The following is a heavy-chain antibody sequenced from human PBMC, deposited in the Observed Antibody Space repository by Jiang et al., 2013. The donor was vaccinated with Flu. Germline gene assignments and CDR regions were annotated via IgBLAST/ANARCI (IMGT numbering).Heavy chain of an antibody. D-gene: IGHD2-21*02. CDR1: GGIFNSQS. CDR2: IIPMVGLV. Sequence: GAEVKKPGSSVRVSCKASGGIFNSQSISWCDRPLDKDLRGVGRIIPMVGLVNYAQKFQDRLTITADKSANTLYMELSSLRGEDTAVYYCARAVTCGGDCYFFDFWGQGTLVTVAS. CDR3: ARAVTCGGDCYFFDF. V-gene: IGHV1-69*02. J-gene: IGHJ4*02.